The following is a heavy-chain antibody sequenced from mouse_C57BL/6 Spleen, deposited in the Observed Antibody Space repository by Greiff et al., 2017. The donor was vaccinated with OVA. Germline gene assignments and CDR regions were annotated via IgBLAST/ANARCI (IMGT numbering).Heavy chain of an antibody. CDR1: GFTFSSYA. CDR3: TRDYGYYYFDY. Sequence: EVKLMESGEGLVKPGGSLKLSCAASGFTFSSYAMSWVRQTPEKRLEWVAYISSGGDYIYYADTVKGRFTISRDNARNTLYLQMSSLKSEDTAMYYCTRDYGYYYFDYWGQGTTLTVSS. V-gene: IGHV5-9-1*02. D-gene: IGHD2-2*01. CDR2: ISSGGDYI. J-gene: IGHJ2*01.